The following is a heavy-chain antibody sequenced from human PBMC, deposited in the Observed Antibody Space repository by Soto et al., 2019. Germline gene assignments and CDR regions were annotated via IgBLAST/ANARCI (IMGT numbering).Heavy chain of an antibody. CDR1: GGSFSGYY. CDR2: SNHSGST. D-gene: IGHD3-3*01. CDR3: ESPLLGAPILSGFDS. J-gene: IGHJ4*02. Sequence: PSETLSLTCAVYGGSFSGYYWSWIRLPPGQGLEWIGESNHSGSTNSNPALKSRVTISVDTSKNKFSLRLDSVTAADTAVYVCESPLLGAPILSGFDSWGRGILVTVSS. V-gene: IGHV4-34*01.